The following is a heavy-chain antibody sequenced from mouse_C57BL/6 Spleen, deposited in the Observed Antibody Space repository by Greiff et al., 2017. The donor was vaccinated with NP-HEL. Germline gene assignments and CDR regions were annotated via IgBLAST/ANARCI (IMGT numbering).Heavy chain of an antibody. J-gene: IGHJ3*01. CDR3: ARRDYGYDGWFAY. CDR1: GYTFTSYW. D-gene: IGHD2-2*01. CDR2: IYPGSGST. V-gene: IGHV1-55*01. Sequence: QVQLQQPGAELVKPGASVKMSCKASGYTFTSYWITWVKQRPGQGLEWIGDIYPGSGSTNYNEKFKSKATLTVDTSSSTAYMQLSSLTSEDSAVYYCARRDYGYDGWFAYWGQGTLVTVSA.